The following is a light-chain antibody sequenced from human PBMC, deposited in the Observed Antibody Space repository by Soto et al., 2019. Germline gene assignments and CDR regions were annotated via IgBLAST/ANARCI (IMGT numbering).Light chain of an antibody. CDR3: QQANRFLFT. J-gene: IGKJ4*01. Sequence: IQMTQSPSSVSASVGDRVTITCRASQSIGTWLAWFQQKPGKAPKLLIYSASSLQSGVPPRFSGSGSGTDFTLTISSLQPEDFAPYYCQQANRFLFTFGGGTKVDIK. CDR2: SAS. V-gene: IGKV1-12*01. CDR1: QSIGTW.